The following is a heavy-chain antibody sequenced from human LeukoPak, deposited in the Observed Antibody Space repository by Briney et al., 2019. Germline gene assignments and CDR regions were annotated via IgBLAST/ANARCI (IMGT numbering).Heavy chain of an antibody. Sequence: SETLSLTCAVYGGSFSGYYWSWIRQPPGKGLEWIGEINHSGSTNYNPSLKSRVTISVDTSKNQFSLKLSSVTAADTAVYYCARGQGMQLWVAWGQGTLVTVSS. CDR2: INHSGST. CDR1: GGSFSGYY. V-gene: IGHV4-34*01. CDR3: ARGQGMQLWVA. J-gene: IGHJ5*02. D-gene: IGHD5-18*01.